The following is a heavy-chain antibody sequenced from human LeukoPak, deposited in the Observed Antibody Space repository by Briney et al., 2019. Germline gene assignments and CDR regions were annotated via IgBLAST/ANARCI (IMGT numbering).Heavy chain of an antibody. J-gene: IGHJ4*02. V-gene: IGHV3-23*01. CDR2: ISIKGDRT. D-gene: IGHD4-23*01. CDR3: AKKGTVVTPGLYFDY. Sequence: GGSLRLSCAASGFSLSVYEMHWVRQAPGRGLEWVSTISIKGDRTYYVDSVKGRFTISRDNSNSTLFLQMNSLGAEDTAIYYCAKKGTVVTPGLYFDYWGQGILVTVSS. CDR1: GFSLSVYE.